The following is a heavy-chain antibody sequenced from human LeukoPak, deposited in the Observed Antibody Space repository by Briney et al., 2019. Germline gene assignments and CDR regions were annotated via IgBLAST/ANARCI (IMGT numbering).Heavy chain of an antibody. V-gene: IGHV4-34*01. CDR2: INHSGST. J-gene: IGHJ5*02. D-gene: IGHD2-2*01. Sequence: PSETLSLTCAVYGGSSSGYYWSWIRQPPGKGLEWIGEINHSGSTNYNPSLKSRVTISVDTSKNQFSLKLSSVTAADTAVYYCARRRCSSTSCYAYRVVVNWFDPWGQGTLVTVSS. CDR1: GGSSSGYY. CDR3: ARRRCSSTSCYAYRVVVNWFDP.